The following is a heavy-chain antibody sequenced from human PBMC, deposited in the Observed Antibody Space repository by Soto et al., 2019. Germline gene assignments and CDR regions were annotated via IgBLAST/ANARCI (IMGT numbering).Heavy chain of an antibody. J-gene: IGHJ4*02. CDR1: GFTCSRYA. V-gene: IGHV3-23*01. CDR2: ISGSGGGT. CDR3: ARARYSSGRYSFDY. D-gene: IGHD6-19*01. Sequence: GGSLRLSCAASGFTCSRYAMSWVRQAPGKGLECVSFISGSGGGTNYADSVKGRFTISRDNSKNTLYLQMNSLRVEDTAVHYCARARYSSGRYSFDYWGQGALVTVSS.